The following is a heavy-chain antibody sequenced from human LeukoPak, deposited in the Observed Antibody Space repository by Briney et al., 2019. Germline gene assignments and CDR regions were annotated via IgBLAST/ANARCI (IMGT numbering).Heavy chain of an antibody. CDR2: IFYSGST. J-gene: IGHJ5*02. D-gene: IGHD4-17*01. CDR1: GGSISRSSHY. V-gene: IGHV4-39*01. Sequence: SETLSLTCTVSGGSISRSSHYWGWIRQPPGKGLEWIASIFYSGSTYYNPSLKSRVTISEDTSKNQVSLKLSSVTAADTAVYYCARQWHTVTTWWFDPWGQGPLVTVSS. CDR3: ARQWHTVTTWWFDP.